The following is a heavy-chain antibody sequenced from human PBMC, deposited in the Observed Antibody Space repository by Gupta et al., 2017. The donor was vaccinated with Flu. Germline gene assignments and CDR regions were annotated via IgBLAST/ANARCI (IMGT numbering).Heavy chain of an antibody. J-gene: IGHJ3*02. D-gene: IGHD1-26*01. CDR3: TEVGATSFDAFDI. CDR2: IKSKTDGGTT. Sequence: EVQLVESGGGLVKPGGSLRLSCAASGFTCSNAVMRWVRQAPGKGLEWVGRIKSKTDGGTTDYAAPVKGRFTISRDDSKNTLYLQMNSLKTEDTAVYYCTEVGATSFDAFDIWGQGTMVTVSS. CDR1: GFTCSNAV. V-gene: IGHV3-15*01.